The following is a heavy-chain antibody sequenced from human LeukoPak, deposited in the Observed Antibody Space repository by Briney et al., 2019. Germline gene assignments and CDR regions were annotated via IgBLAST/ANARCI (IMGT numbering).Heavy chain of an antibody. J-gene: IGHJ4*02. D-gene: IGHD2-21*02. V-gene: IGHV3-23*01. CDR2: VSGGGDIT. Sequence: GGSLRLSCAASGFTVSSNYMSWVRQTPGKGLEWVSAVSGGGDITYYADSVTGRFTISRDNSKDTLFLQMHSLRPGDTAVYYCVREDTPATANYWGQGTLVTISS. CDR1: GFTVSSNY. CDR3: VREDTPATANY.